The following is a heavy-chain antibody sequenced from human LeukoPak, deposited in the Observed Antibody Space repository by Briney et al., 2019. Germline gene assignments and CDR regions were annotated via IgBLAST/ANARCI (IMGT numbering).Heavy chain of an antibody. V-gene: IGHV4-59*08. CDR2: IYYSGST. Sequence: SETLSLTCTVSGGSISSYYWSWIRQPPGKGLEWIGYIYYSGSTNYNPSLKSRVTISVDTSKNQFSLKLSSVTAADTAVYYCARLTVYSSGWYEGVDPWGQGTLVTVSS. D-gene: IGHD6-19*01. J-gene: IGHJ5*02. CDR1: GGSISSYY. CDR3: ARLTVYSSGWYEGVDP.